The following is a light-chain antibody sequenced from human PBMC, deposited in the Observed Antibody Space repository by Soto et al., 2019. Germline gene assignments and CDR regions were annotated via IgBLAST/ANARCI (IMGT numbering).Light chain of an antibody. CDR2: GAS. J-gene: IGKJ2*01. CDR1: QSVSLNS. CDR3: QQYDRPPYS. V-gene: IGKV3-20*01. Sequence: EIVVTQSPGTLSLSPGEKGALSCRASQSVSLNSIAWYQQRPGQPPRLFIYGASSRAPGIPDRFSGSGSGTDFTLTISRLGPEDSAVYFCQQYDRPPYSFGQGTKLEIK.